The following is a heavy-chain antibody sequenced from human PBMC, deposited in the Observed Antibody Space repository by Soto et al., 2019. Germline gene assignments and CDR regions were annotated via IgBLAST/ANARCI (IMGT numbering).Heavy chain of an antibody. D-gene: IGHD3-10*01. CDR3: ARDHYYYGSGRDYSRHYFDY. CDR2: INPNSGGT. J-gene: IGHJ4*02. Sequence: QVQLVQSGAEVKKPGASVKVSCKASGYTFTGYYMHWVRQAPGQGLEWMGWINPNSGGTNYAQKFQGWVTMTRDTSISTAYMELSRLRSDDTAVYYCARDHYYYGSGRDYSRHYFDYWGQGTLVTVSS. V-gene: IGHV1-2*04. CDR1: GYTFTGYY.